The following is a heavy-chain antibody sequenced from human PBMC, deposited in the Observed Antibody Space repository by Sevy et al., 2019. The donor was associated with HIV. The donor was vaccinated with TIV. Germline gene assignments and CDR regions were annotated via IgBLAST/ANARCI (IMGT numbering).Heavy chain of an antibody. D-gene: IGHD6-13*01. V-gene: IGHV4-34*01. CDR3: AREGYSLGMDV. CDR1: GGSFGGYY. J-gene: IGHJ6*02. Sequence: SETLSLTCAVYGGSFGGYYWSWIRQPPGKGLEWIGEINHNGSTNYNPSLKSRVTISADTSKNQFSLNLSSVTAADTAVYYCAREGYSLGMDVWGQGTTVTVSS. CDR2: INHNGST.